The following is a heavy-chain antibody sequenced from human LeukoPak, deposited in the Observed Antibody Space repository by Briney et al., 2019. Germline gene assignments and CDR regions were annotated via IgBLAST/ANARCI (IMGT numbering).Heavy chain of an antibody. CDR1: GFTFRSYG. CDR2: IWYDGSKE. CDR3: AKDRGELVLDY. J-gene: IGHJ4*02. D-gene: IGHD3-16*01. V-gene: IGHV3-33*06. Sequence: GGSLRLSCAASGFTFRSYGMHWVRQAPGKGLEWVAVIWYDGSKEYYADSVKGRFTISKDSSKNTLYLQMNSLTVEDTAVYYCAKDRGELVLDYWGQGTLVTVSS.